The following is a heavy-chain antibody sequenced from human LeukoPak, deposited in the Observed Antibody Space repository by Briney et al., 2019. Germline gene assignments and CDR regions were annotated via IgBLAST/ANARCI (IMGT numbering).Heavy chain of an antibody. Sequence: GASVKVSCKASGYTFSSNDINWVRQTTGQGLEWMGWMNPNSGNTRYAQKFQGRVTMTRNISISTAYMELSSLRSEDTAVYYCARGLGTIPSFRFDPWGQGTLVAVSS. V-gene: IGHV1-8*01. CDR1: GYTFSSND. J-gene: IGHJ5*02. CDR3: ARGLGTIPSFRFDP. CDR2: MNPNSGNT. D-gene: IGHD1-7*01.